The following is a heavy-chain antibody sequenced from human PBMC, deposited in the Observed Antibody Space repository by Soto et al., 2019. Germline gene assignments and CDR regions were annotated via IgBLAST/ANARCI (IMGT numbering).Heavy chain of an antibody. Sequence: SETLSLTCTVSGASISSYYWSWIRQPPGKGLEWIGYVYYSGTTNYSPSLMSRVTISIDTSKNQFSLRLSSVTAADTAVYFCVRLIHYYGTSGALKGDAFDIWGQGTIVTVSS. D-gene: IGHD3-22*01. V-gene: IGHV4-59*08. CDR2: VYYSGTT. CDR1: GASISSYY. J-gene: IGHJ3*02. CDR3: VRLIHYYGTSGALKGDAFDI.